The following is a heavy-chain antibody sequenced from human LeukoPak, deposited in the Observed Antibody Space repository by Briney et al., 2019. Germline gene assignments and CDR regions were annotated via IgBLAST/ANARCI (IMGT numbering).Heavy chain of an antibody. CDR3: ARGEAVAGSRFNWFDP. J-gene: IGHJ5*02. CDR2: IYYSGST. CDR1: GGSISSSSYY. D-gene: IGHD6-19*01. Sequence: SETLSLTCTVSGGSISSSSYYWGWIRQPPGKGLEWIGGIYYSGSTYYNPSLKSRVTISVDTSKNQFSLKLSSVTAADTAVYYCARGEAVAGSRFNWFDPWGQGTLVTVSS. V-gene: IGHV4-39*07.